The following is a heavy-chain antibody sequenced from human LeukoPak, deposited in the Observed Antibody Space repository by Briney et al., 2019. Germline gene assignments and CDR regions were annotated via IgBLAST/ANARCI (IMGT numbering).Heavy chain of an antibody. Sequence: SVKVSCKASGYTFTGYYMHWVRQAPGQGLEWMGRINPIFGTANYAQKFQGRVTITADESTSTAYMELSSLRSEDTAVYYCGVAAGTLGYYYYGMDVWGQGTTVTVSS. CDR2: INPIFGTA. J-gene: IGHJ6*02. V-gene: IGHV1-69*13. D-gene: IGHD6-13*01. CDR1: GYTFTGYY. CDR3: GVAAGTLGYYYYGMDV.